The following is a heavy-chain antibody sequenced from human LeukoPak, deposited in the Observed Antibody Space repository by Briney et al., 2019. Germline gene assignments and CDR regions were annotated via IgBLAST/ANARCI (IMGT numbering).Heavy chain of an antibody. CDR3: AKNCSSTSCYWNDAFDI. Sequence: PSETLSLTCAVSGYSISSGYYWGWIRQPPGKGLEWIASMYHSGSISYNPSLKSRVTISVDTSKNQFSLKLSSVTAADTAVYYCAKNCSSTSCYWNDAFDIWGQGTMVTVSS. V-gene: IGHV4-38-2*01. J-gene: IGHJ3*02. CDR1: GYSISSGYY. CDR2: MYHSGSI. D-gene: IGHD2-2*01.